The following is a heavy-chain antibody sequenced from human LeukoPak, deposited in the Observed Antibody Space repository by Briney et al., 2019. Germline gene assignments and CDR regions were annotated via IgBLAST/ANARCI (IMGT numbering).Heavy chain of an antibody. Sequence: GRSLRLSCAASGFTFSSYGMHWVRQAPGKGLEWVAVISYDGSNKYYADSVKGRFTISRDNSKNTLYLQMNSLRAEDTAVYYCAKDALTSFYSSGYYDYYYYYGMDVWGQGTTVTVSS. CDR2: ISYDGSNK. CDR1: GFTFSSYG. CDR3: AKDALTSFYSSGYYDYYYYYGMDV. D-gene: IGHD3-22*01. J-gene: IGHJ6*02. V-gene: IGHV3-30*18.